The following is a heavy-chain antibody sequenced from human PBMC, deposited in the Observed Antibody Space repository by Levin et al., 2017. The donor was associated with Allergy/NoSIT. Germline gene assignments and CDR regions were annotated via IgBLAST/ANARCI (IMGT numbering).Heavy chain of an antibody. CDR3: AGSGDDHDVTVVRGDLSLVAY. CDR1: GGSISSGYYY. J-gene: IGHJ4*02. CDR2: IYDSDST. Sequence: SETLSLTCTVSGGSISSGYYYWSWIRQAPGKGLEWIGCIYDSDSTYYNPSLKTRVTISEDTSKNQFSLKLSSVTAADTAVYYCAGSGDDHDVTVVRGDLSLVAYWGQGTLVTVSS. D-gene: IGHD3-10*01. V-gene: IGHV4-30-4*01.